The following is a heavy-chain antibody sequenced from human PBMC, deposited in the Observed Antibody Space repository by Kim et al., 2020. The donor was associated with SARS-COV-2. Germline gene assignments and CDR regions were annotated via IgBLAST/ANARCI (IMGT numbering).Heavy chain of an antibody. CDR3: ARESGRETYYYDSSGYYYYFDY. CDR1: GGTFSSYA. D-gene: IGHD3-22*01. J-gene: IGHJ4*02. CDR2: IIPIFGIA. V-gene: IGHV1-69*04. Sequence: SVKVSCKASGGTFSSYAISWVRQAPGQGLEWMGRIIPIFGIANYAQKFQGRVTITADKSTSTAYMELSSLRSEDTAVYYCARESGRETYYYDSSGYYYYFDYWGQGTLVTVSS.